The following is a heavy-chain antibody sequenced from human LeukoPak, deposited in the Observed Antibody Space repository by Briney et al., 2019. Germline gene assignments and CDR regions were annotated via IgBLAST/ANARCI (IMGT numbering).Heavy chain of an antibody. CDR3: ARAGYCSSTSCQWVPLV. V-gene: IGHV4-59*01. J-gene: IGHJ6*02. D-gene: IGHD2-2*03. CDR1: GDSMKNYY. Sequence: SETLSLTCTVSGDSMKNYYWIWIRQSPGKGLEWIGYIYYSGSTYYNPSLKSRVTMSVDTSKKQFSPKLSSVTAADTAVYYCARAGYCSSTSCQWVPLVWGQGTTVTVSS. CDR2: IYYSGST.